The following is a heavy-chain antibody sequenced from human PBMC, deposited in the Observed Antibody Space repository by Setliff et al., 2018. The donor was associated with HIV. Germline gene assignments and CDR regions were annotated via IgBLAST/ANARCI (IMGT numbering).Heavy chain of an antibody. CDR1: GYSISSGYY. Sequence: SETLSLTCAVSGYSISSGYYWGWIRQPPGKGLEWIGTIYQSGSTYYNPSLKSRVTISLDTSKNQFSLKVTSVTAADTAVYYCARDRGSGWYGYFQHWGQGTLVTVSS. V-gene: IGHV4-38-2*02. D-gene: IGHD6-19*01. CDR3: ARDRGSGWYGYFQH. CDR2: IYQSGST. J-gene: IGHJ1*01.